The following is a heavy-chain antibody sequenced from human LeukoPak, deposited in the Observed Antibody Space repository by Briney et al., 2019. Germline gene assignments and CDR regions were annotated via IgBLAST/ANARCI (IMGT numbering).Heavy chain of an antibody. V-gene: IGHV4-39*07. CDR1: GGSITSDTYY. CDR3: ARVPRIEAGATGDWFDP. D-gene: IGHD6-13*01. CDR2: MYYSGNT. Sequence: PSETLSLTCSVSGGSITSDTYYWGWIRQPPGKGLEWIGTMYYSGNTDYNPSLKSRITISVDTSKNQFYLNLRSVTAADTAVYYCARVPRIEAGATGDWFDPWGQGTVVTVSS. J-gene: IGHJ5*02.